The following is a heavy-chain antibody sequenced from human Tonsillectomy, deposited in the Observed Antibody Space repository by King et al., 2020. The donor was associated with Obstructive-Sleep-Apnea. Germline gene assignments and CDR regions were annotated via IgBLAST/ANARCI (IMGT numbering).Heavy chain of an antibody. CDR3: ARELSLNSGFDP. J-gene: IGHJ5*02. CDR2: IDWDDDK. V-gene: IGHV2-70*11. D-gene: IGHD3-16*02. Sequence: TLKESGPALVKPTQTLTLTCTFSGFSLSTSGMCVSWIRQPPGKALEWLARIDWDDDKYYSTSLKTRLTISKDTSKNQVVLRMTNMDPVDTATYYCARELSLNSGFDPWGQGTLVTVSS. CDR1: GFSLSTSGMC.